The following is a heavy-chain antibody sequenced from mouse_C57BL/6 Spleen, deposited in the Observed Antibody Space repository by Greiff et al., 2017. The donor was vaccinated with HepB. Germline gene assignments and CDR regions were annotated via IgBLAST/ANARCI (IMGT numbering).Heavy chain of an antibody. CDR3: ARFYGSSPYYYAMDY. Sequence: QVQLQQSGAELVRPGTSVKVSCKASGYAFTNYLIEWVKQRPGQGLEWIGVINPGSGGTNYNEKFKGKATLTADKSSSTAYMQLSSLTSEDSAVYFCARFYGSSPYYYAMDYWGQGTSVTVSS. CDR2: INPGSGGT. V-gene: IGHV1-54*01. CDR1: GYAFTNYL. J-gene: IGHJ4*01. D-gene: IGHD1-1*01.